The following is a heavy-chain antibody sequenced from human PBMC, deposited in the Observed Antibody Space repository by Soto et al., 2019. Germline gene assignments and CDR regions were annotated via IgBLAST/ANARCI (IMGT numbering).Heavy chain of an antibody. J-gene: IGHJ3*02. D-gene: IGHD2-15*01. Sequence: QVQLVESGGGLVKPGGSLRLSCAASGFTFSDYYMTWIRQAPGKGLEWVAYISSSGTGTYFPDSVKGRFTISRDNTKKSLYLQMSSLRAEDTAVYYCARAYSDAFDIWGQGTVVTVSS. CDR1: GFTFSDYY. V-gene: IGHV3-11*01. CDR2: ISSSGTGT. CDR3: ARAYSDAFDI.